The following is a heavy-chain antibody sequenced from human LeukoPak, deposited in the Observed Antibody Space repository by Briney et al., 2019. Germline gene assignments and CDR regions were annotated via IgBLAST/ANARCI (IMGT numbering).Heavy chain of an antibody. CDR2: IYHSGST. V-gene: IGHV4-38-2*02. CDR1: GYSISSGYY. Sequence: SETLSLTCTVSGYSISSGYYWGRIRQPPGKGLEWIGSIYHSGSTYYNPSLKSRVTISVDTSKNQFSLKLSSVTAADTAVYYCARGEGYWGQGTLVTVSS. CDR3: ARGEGY. J-gene: IGHJ4*02.